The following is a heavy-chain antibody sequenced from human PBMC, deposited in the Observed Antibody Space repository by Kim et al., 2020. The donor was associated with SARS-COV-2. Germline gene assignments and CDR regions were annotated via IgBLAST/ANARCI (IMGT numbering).Heavy chain of an antibody. CDR3: AKGFPSYYDFWSGYWFVFDY. Sequence: GGSLRLSCAASGFTFSSYAMSWVRQAPGKGLEWVSAISGSGGSTYYADSVKGRFTISRDNSKNTLYLQMNSLRAEDTAVYYCAKGFPSYYDFWSGYWFVFDYWGQGTLVTVSS. CDR1: GFTFSSYA. CDR2: ISGSGGST. D-gene: IGHD3-3*01. J-gene: IGHJ4*02. V-gene: IGHV3-23*01.